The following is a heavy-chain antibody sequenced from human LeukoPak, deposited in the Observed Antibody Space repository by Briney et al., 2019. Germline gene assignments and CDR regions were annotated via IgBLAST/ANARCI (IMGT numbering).Heavy chain of an antibody. J-gene: IGHJ4*02. V-gene: IGHV3-30-3*01. D-gene: IGHD7-27*01. Sequence: GRSLRLSCAASGFTFSSYAMHWVRQAPGKGLEWVAVISYDGSNKYYADSVKGRFTISRDNSKNTLYLQMNSLRAEDTAVYYCARDEPSTGEIGYWGQGTLVTVSS. CDR2: ISYDGSNK. CDR3: ARDEPSTGEIGY. CDR1: GFTFSSYA.